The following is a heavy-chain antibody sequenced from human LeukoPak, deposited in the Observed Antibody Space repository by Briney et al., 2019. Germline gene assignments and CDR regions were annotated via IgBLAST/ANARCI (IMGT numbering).Heavy chain of an antibody. CDR3: AKLYDILTNFDY. Sequence: GGSLRLSCAASGFTFSSYAMSLVRQAPGKGLEWVSAISGSGGSTYYADSVKGRFTISRDNSKNTLYLQMNSLRAEDTAVYYCAKLYDILTNFDYWGQGTLVTVSS. D-gene: IGHD3-9*01. CDR2: ISGSGGST. J-gene: IGHJ4*02. V-gene: IGHV3-23*01. CDR1: GFTFSSYA.